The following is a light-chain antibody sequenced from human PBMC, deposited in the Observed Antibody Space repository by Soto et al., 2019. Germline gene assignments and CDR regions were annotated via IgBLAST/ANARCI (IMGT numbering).Light chain of an antibody. J-gene: IGKJ4*01. V-gene: IGKV1-39*01. Sequence: DIQMPQSPSSLSASVGGRVTVTCRASQSISSYLNWYQQKPGKAPKLLIYGAVNLQSGVPSRFSGSGSGTDFTLTISSLQPEDFATYYCQHSYSSPRTFGGGTKVEIK. CDR3: QHSYSSPRT. CDR1: QSISSY. CDR2: GAV.